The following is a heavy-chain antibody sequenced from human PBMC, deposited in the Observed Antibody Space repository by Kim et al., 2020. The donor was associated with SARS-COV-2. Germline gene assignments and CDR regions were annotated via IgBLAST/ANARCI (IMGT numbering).Heavy chain of an antibody. D-gene: IGHD2-2*01. CDR1: GFTFSDYA. V-gene: IGHV3-49*03. Sequence: GGSLRLSCATSGFTFSDYAMNWFRQAPGKGLEWVAFIRSRIHSVNKEDAANVKVSFTIERDKTKSIPYLQMKSVKIKDTDMYYCGGGRSRLPVQKMD. CDR2: IRSRIHSVNK. J-gene: IGHJ6*01. CDR3: GGGRSRLPVQKMD.